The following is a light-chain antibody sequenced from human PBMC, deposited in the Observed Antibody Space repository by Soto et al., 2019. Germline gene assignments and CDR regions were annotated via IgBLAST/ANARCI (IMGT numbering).Light chain of an antibody. CDR2: DAS. V-gene: IGKV3-11*01. J-gene: IGKJ1*01. CDR1: QSVSSRY. CDR3: HQRSSWPRGT. Sequence: EVVLTQSPGTLSLSPGERATLSCRASQSVSSRYLAWYQQKPGQGPRLXXYDASNRANGVSARFSGSGYGTDLTLTISSLEPDDFAVYYCHQRSSWPRGTFGQGTKVDIK.